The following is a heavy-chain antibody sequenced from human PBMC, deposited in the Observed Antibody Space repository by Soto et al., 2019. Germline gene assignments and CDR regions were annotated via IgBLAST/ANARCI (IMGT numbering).Heavy chain of an antibody. Sequence: EVQLVESGGGLVQPGGSLRVTCEASGFTFSNYEMNWVRQAPGKGLEWVAHISGSGSSIYYADSVKGRFTISRDNAKNALYLQMPSLSAEDTAFYYCVRDHTTSCTPSNFDIWGQGILVTVSS. CDR2: ISGSGSSI. CDR1: GFTFSNYE. D-gene: IGHD3-9*01. CDR3: VRDHTTSCTPSNFDI. V-gene: IGHV3-48*03. J-gene: IGHJ4*02.